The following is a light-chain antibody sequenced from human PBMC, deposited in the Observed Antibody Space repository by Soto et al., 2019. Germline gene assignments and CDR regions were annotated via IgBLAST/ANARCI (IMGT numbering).Light chain of an antibody. J-gene: IGLJ1*01. CDR2: DVS. Sequence: QSALTQHASVSGSPGQSITISCTGTSSDVGGYNYVSWYQQHPGKAPKLMIYDVSNRPSGVSNRFSGSKSGNTASLTISGLHAEDEADYYCSSYTSRSTLVFGTGTKLTVL. CDR1: SSDVGGYNY. V-gene: IGLV2-14*01. CDR3: SSYTSRSTLV.